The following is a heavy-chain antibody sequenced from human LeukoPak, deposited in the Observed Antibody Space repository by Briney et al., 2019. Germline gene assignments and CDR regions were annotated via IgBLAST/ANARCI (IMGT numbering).Heavy chain of an antibody. J-gene: IGHJ6*02. CDR1: GYTFTGYY. Sequence: ASVKVSCKASGYTFTGYYMHWVRQAPGQGLEWMGWINPNSGGTNYAQKFQGWVTMTRDTSISTAYMELSRLRSDDTAVYYCARVQAHGFGELLYSFEVAPYGMDVWGQGTTVTVSS. CDR3: ARVQAHGFGELLYSFEVAPYGMDV. V-gene: IGHV1-2*04. D-gene: IGHD3-10*01. CDR2: INPNSGGT.